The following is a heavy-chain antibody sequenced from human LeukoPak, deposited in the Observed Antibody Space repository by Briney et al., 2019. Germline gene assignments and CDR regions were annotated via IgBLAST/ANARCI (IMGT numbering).Heavy chain of an antibody. D-gene: IGHD3-3*01. Sequence: PGGSLRLSCAVSGFTFSSYAMSWVRQAPGKGLEWVSAISGSGGSTYYADSVKGRFTISRDNSKNTLYLQMNSLRAEDTAVYYCAKGFLLRSNAFDIWGQGTMVTVSS. CDR3: AKGFLLRSNAFDI. CDR2: ISGSGGST. CDR1: GFTFSSYA. V-gene: IGHV3-23*01. J-gene: IGHJ3*02.